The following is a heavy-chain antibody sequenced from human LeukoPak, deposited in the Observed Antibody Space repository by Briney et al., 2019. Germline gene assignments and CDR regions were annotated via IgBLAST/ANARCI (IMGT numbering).Heavy chain of an antibody. CDR3: ARQTYSYDSSGSTGWFDP. V-gene: IGHV4-38-2*02. CDR1: GYSISSGYY. Sequence: SETLSLTCTVSGYSISSGYYWGWIRQPPGKGLEWIGSIYHSGSTYYNPSLKSRVTISVDTSKNQFSLKLSSVTAADTAVYYCARQTYSYDSSGSTGWFDPWGQGTLVTVSS. D-gene: IGHD3-22*01. J-gene: IGHJ5*02. CDR2: IYHSGST.